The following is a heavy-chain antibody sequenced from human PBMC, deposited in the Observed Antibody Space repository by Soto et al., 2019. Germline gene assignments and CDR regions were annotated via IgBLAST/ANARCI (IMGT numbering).Heavy chain of an antibody. Sequence: SGPTLVNPTQTLTLTCSFSGFSLSTTGVAVGWIRQPPGKALECLVLIYWDDDKRYSPSLKSRLTITRDTSKNQVVLTMTDMDPVDTATYYCARILGDGRLLAANGDFDFWGQGTMVTV. V-gene: IGHV2-5*02. J-gene: IGHJ3*01. CDR2: IYWDDDK. CDR1: GFSLSTTGVA. D-gene: IGHD2-8*01. CDR3: ARILGDGRLLAANGDFDF.